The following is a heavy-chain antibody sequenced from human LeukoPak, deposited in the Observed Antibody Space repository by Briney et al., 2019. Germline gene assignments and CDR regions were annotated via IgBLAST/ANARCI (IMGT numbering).Heavy chain of an antibody. CDR3: ARADSSIAARLSRSSIFNYYYYMDV. D-gene: IGHD6-6*01. J-gene: IGHJ6*03. CDR2: IKQDGSEK. V-gene: IGHV3-7*01. CDR1: GFTFSSYG. Sequence: PGGSLRLSCAASGFTFSSYGMSWVRQAPGKGLEWVANIKQDGSEKYYVDSVKGRFTISRDNAKNSLYLQMNSLRDEDTAVYYCARADSSIAARLSRSSIFNYYYYMDVWGKGTTVTVSS.